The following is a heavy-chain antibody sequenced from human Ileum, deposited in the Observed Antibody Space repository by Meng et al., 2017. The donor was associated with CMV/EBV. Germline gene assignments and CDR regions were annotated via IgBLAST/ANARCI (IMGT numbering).Heavy chain of an antibody. J-gene: IGHJ3*02. V-gene: IGHV3-21*01. CDR3: ATNGGGELRDAFDI. CDR1: GFTFNSYS. Sequence: GESLKISCAASGFTFNSYSMHWVRQAPGMGLEWVSSISGSTSYIYYADSVKGRFSISRDNANNSVYLQMNSLRADDTAVYFCATNGGGELRDAFDIWGQGTMVTVSS. D-gene: IGHD1-26*01. CDR2: ISGSTSYI.